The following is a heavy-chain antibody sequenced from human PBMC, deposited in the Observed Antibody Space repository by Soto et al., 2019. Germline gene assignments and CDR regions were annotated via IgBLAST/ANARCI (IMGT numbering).Heavy chain of an antibody. CDR3: AKDRRDFWSGLNLN. CDR2: ISYDGSNK. D-gene: IGHD3-3*01. Sequence: LRLSCAASGFTFSSYGMHWVRQAPGKGLEWVAVISYDGSNKYYADSVKGRFTISRDNSKNTLYLQMNSLRAEDTAVYYCAKDRRDFWSGLNLNWGQGTLVTVSS. CDR1: GFTFSSYG. V-gene: IGHV3-30*18. J-gene: IGHJ4*02.